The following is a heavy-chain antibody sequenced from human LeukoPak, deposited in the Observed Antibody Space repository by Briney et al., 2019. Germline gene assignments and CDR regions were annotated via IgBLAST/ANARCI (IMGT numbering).Heavy chain of an antibody. J-gene: IGHJ4*02. D-gene: IGHD6-6*01. CDR1: GFTFSSYS. Sequence: GGSLRLSCAASGFTFSSYSMNWVRLAPGKGLEWVATIRQDGSVNHCVDSVKGRFTVSRDNAWNSLYLQMDSLRAEDTAVYYCARDLRAAPHYWGQGTLVTVSS. V-gene: IGHV3-7*01. CDR2: IRQDGSVN. CDR3: ARDLRAAPHY.